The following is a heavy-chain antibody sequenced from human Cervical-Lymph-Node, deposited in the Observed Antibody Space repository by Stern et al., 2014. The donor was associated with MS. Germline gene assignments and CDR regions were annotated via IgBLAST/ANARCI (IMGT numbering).Heavy chain of an antibody. J-gene: IGHJ4*02. CDR3: GSVFEY. CDR2: SDGEGTGT. Sequence: EVQLVESGGGLVQPGGSLRLSCAVSGITLSDYWMHWVRQAPGKGLEWVSRSDGEGTGTGYADSVKGRFTISRDTARNTVYLQMNSLRVEDTAVYYCGSVFEYWGQGTLVTVSS. CDR1: GITLSDYW. V-gene: IGHV3-74*01.